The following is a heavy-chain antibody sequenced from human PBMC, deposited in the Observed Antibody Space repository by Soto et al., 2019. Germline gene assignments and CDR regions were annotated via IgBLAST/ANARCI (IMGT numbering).Heavy chain of an antibody. J-gene: IGHJ6*02. CDR2: INHSGST. Sequence: SETLSLTCAVYGGSFSGYYWSWIRQPPGKGLEWIGEINHSGSTNYNPSLKSRVTISVDTSKNQFSLKLSSVTAADTAVYYCAREGGYRGLWFGELKIGYYYYGMDVWGQGTTVTVSS. CDR1: GGSFSGYY. CDR3: AREGGYRGLWFGELKIGYYYYGMDV. V-gene: IGHV4-34*01. D-gene: IGHD3-10*01.